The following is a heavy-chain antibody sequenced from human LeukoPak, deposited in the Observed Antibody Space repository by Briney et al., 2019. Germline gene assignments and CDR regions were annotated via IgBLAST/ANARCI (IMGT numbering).Heavy chain of an antibody. J-gene: IGHJ6*02. D-gene: IGHD3-10*01. CDR2: IYGSGTT. Sequence: SETLSLTCTLSGDSINSGGYCWNWFRQLPGQGLDWIGNIYGSGTTFYNPSLKSRVIISVDTSKNQFSLKLSSVTAADTALYYCAGSEAPVTPPPYGMGVWGQGTKVTVSS. V-gene: IGHV4-31*03. CDR3: AGSEAPVTPPPYGMGV. CDR1: GDSINSGGYC.